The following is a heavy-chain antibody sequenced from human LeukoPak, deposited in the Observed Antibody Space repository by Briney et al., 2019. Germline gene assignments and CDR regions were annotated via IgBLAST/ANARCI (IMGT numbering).Heavy chain of an antibody. CDR3: AKGIAAAMDY. Sequence: GGSLRLSCAASGFTFSSYAMSWVRQAPGEGLEWVSSVTGSGSSTYYADSVKGRFTISRDNSRNTLYLQMNSLRADDTAVDYCAKGIAAAMDYWGQGTLVTVSA. D-gene: IGHD6-13*01. CDR1: GFTFSSYA. CDR2: VTGSGSST. J-gene: IGHJ4*02. V-gene: IGHV3-23*01.